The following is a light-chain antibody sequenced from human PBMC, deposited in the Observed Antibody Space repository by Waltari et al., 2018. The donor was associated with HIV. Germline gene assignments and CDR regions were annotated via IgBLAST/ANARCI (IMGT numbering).Light chain of an antibody. V-gene: IGLV1-51*01. J-gene: IGLJ3*02. Sequence: QSVLTQPPSVSAAPGQKVTISCSGSHSNIGNTFLSWYQHLPGTAPKLLIYENNRRPSRIPDRFSASRTGTSATLGITGLQTGDEAIYYCATWDNSLRAMFGGGTKLTVL. CDR2: ENN. CDR1: HSNIGNTF. CDR3: ATWDNSLRAM.